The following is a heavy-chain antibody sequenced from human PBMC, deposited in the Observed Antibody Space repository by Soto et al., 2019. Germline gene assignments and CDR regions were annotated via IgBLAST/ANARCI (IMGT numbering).Heavy chain of an antibody. J-gene: IGHJ3*01. V-gene: IGHV1-69*12. CDR3: ARANTVVTPGLPSDL. CDR1: GGTLRSYT. CDR2: IIPAFGTA. Sequence: QVQLVQSGAEVKKPGSSVKVSCKAPGGTLRSYTFSWVRQAPGQGLEWLGGIIPAFGTAHYTQKLQGRVTITADEFTSTGYMELNSLRFEDAAVYYCARANTVVTPGLPSDLWGQGTMVTVSS. D-gene: IGHD2-15*01.